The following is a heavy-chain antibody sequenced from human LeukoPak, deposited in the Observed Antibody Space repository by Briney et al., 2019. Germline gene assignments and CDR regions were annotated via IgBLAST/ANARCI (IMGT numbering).Heavy chain of an antibody. Sequence: GGSLRLSCAASGFTFSSYAMSWFRQAPGKGLEWVSVIYSGGGAYYADSVKGRFTLSRDSSKNTLYFQMNSLTAEDTAVYYCARGGVRPDSSDWYNAFDIWGQGTMVTVSS. V-gene: IGHV3-53*01. D-gene: IGHD3-9*01. CDR1: GFTFSSYA. CDR3: ARGGVRPDSSDWYNAFDI. CDR2: IYSGGGA. J-gene: IGHJ3*02.